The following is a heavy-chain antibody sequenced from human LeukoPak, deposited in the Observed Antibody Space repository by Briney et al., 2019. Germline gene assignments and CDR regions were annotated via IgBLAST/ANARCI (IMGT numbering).Heavy chain of an antibody. CDR3: AGGSGSGWMVDS. CDR2: IYYSGST. J-gene: IGHJ4*02. D-gene: IGHD6-19*01. Sequence: PSETLSLTCSVSGDSISYFYWSWIRQPPGKGLEWIGSIYYSGSTYYNPSLKSQVTISVDTSKNQFSLKLSSVTAADTAVYYCAGGSGSGWMVDSWGQGILVTVSS. V-gene: IGHV4-39*07. CDR1: GDSISYFY.